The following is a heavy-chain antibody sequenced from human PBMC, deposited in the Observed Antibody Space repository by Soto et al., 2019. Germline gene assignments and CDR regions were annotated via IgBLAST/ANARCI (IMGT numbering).Heavy chain of an antibody. CDR2: IYYSGST. V-gene: IGHV4-30-4*01. CDR1: GGSISSGDYY. D-gene: IGHD3-10*01. CDR3: ARGTMVRYNLRYWYFDL. Sequence: QVQLRESGPGLVKPSQTLSLTCTVSGGSISSGDYYWRWIRQPPGKGLEWIGYIYYSGSTYYNPSLKSRVTISVDASKNQFSLKLSSVTAADTAVYYCARGTMVRYNLRYWYFDLWGRGTLVTVSS. J-gene: IGHJ2*01.